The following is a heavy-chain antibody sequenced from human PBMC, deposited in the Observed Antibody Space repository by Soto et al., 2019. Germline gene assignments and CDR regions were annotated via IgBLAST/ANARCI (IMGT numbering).Heavy chain of an antibody. CDR1: AYSFTTYH. J-gene: IGHJ5*02. D-gene: IGHD2-2*01. V-gene: IGHV1-46*01. CDR3: ARGDIVLVTASEGNWFDP. Sequence: QVQLVQSGAEVKKPGASVTVSCKASAYSFTTYHIHWVRQAPGQGLEWMGLINPDAGATNYAQRFQGRLRLTRDTSTSTVDMELRSLRFDDTAVYYCARGDIVLVTASEGNWFDPWGQGTLVTVSS. CDR2: INPDAGAT.